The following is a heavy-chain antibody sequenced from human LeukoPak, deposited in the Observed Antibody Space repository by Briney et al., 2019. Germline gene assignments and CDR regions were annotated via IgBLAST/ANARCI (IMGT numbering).Heavy chain of an antibody. CDR1: GGSTSSYY. CDR3: ARTRVVGASFDY. J-gene: IGHJ4*02. D-gene: IGHD1-26*01. Sequence: SETLSLTCTVSGGSTSSYYWSWIRQPAGKGLEWIGRIYTSGSTNYNPSLKSRVTMSVDTSKNQFSLKLSSVTAADTAVYYCARTRVVGASFDYWGQGTLVTVSS. V-gene: IGHV4-4*07. CDR2: IYTSGST.